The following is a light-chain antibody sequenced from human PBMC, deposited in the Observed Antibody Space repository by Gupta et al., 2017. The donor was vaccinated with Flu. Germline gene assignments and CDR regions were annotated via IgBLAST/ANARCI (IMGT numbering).Light chain of an antibody. J-gene: IGLJ2*01. CDR3: SSYAGSNKVV. V-gene: IGLV2-8*01. CDR2: EVS. Sequence: QSALTQPPSASGSPGQSVTIPCTGTSSDVGGYNYVSWYQQHPGKAPKLMMYEVSKRPSGVPDRFAGSKSGNTASLTVSGLQAEDESYYYCSSYAGSNKVVLGGGTKL. CDR1: SSDVGGYNY.